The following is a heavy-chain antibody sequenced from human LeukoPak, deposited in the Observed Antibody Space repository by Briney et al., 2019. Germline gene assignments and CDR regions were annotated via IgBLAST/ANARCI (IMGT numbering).Heavy chain of an antibody. CDR1: GGSFSGYY. D-gene: IGHD6-6*01. CDR3: ARGGRYSSSGVDY. CDR2: INHRGST. J-gene: IGHJ4*02. Sequence: SETLSLTCAVYGGSFSGYYWSWIRQPPGKGLEWIGEINHRGSTNYNPSLKSRVTISVDTSKNQFSLKLSSVTAADTAVYYCARGGRYSSSGVDYWGQGTLVTVSS. V-gene: IGHV4-34*01.